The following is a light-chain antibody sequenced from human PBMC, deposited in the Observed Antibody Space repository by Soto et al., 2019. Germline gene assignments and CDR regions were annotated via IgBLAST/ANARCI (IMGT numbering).Light chain of an antibody. CDR2: EVS. V-gene: IGLV2-14*01. J-gene: IGLJ1*01. Sequence: QSALTQPASVSGSPGQSITISWTGASNDVGGYNYVSWYQHHPGKAPKLMIYEVSNRPSGVSNRFSGSKSGNTASLTISGLQAEDEGDYYCSSYTSSSPYVFGTGTKVTVL. CDR3: SSYTSSSPYV. CDR1: SNDVGGYNY.